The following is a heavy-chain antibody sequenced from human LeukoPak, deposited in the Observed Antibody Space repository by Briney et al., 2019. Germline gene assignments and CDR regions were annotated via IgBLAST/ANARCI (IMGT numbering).Heavy chain of an antibody. CDR3: AREARIQLYYYYYYMDV. Sequence: GRSLRLSCAASGFTFSSYAMHWVRQAPGKGLEWVAVISYDGSNKYYADSVKGRFTISRDNSKNTLYLQMNSLRAEDTAVYYCAREARIQLYYYYYYMDVWGKGTTVTVSS. V-gene: IGHV3-30*04. J-gene: IGHJ6*03. CDR1: GFTFSSYA. D-gene: IGHD5-18*01. CDR2: ISYDGSNK.